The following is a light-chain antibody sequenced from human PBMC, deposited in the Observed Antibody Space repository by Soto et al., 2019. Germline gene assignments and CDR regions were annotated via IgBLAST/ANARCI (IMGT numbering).Light chain of an antibody. CDR2: KAS. J-gene: IGKJ1*01. CDR3: QHYNSNSPT. CDR1: QSISSW. V-gene: IGKV1-5*03. Sequence: DIQMTQSPSTLSSSVGDRVTITCRASQSISSWLAWYQQKPGKAPKLLIYKASSRESGVPSRFSGSGSGTDYTIIISRLLADDFAAYYYQHYNSNSPTFGQGTKLDIK.